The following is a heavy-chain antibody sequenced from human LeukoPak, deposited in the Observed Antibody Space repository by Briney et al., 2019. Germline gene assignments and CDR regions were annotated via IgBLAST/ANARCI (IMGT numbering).Heavy chain of an antibody. CDR3: ARDYYDSSGYTYYYGMDV. J-gene: IGHJ6*02. Sequence: ASVKVSCKASGYSFRTYGITWVRQAPGQGLEWMGWLSAHIDDTSYSQKFQGRVTVTTDTSTSTAYMELRSLRSDDTAVYFCARDYYDSSGYTYYYGMDVWGQGTTVTVSS. V-gene: IGHV1-18*01. D-gene: IGHD3-22*01. CDR1: GYSFRTYG. CDR2: LSAHIDDT.